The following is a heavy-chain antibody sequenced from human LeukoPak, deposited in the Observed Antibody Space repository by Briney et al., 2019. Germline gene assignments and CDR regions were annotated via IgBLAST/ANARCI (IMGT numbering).Heavy chain of an antibody. CDR2: IYSTGST. D-gene: IGHD3-3*01. CDR3: AREIGITIFGFDP. Sequence: SETLSLTCTVSGGSISNYYWSWIRQSAGKGLEWIGRIYSTGSTNYNPSLKSRVTMSVDTSKNQLSLKLNSVTAADTAVYYCAREIGITIFGFDPWGQGTLVTVSS. V-gene: IGHV4-4*07. CDR1: GGSISNYY. J-gene: IGHJ5*02.